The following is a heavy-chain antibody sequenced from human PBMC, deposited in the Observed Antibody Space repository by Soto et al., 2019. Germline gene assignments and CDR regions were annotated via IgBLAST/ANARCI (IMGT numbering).Heavy chain of an antibody. Sequence: EVQILESGGGMVQPGGSLRLSCAGSGFMFSSFAMTWVRQAPGQGLEWVSTTRSNGEHTYYADSVKGRFTVSRDNSKNTLFLEMSSLRAEYSAIYYCAKDSKSVSVSAARVYGMDVWGQGTTVTVSS. CDR2: TRSNGEHT. V-gene: IGHV3-23*01. D-gene: IGHD2-2*01. J-gene: IGHJ6*02. CDR3: AKDSKSVSVSAARVYGMDV. CDR1: GFMFSSFA.